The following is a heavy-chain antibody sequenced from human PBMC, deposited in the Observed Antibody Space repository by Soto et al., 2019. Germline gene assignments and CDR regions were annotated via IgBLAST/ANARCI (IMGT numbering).Heavy chain of an antibody. V-gene: IGHV4-39*01. CDR1: GGSIDRSDFY. Sequence: QLHLQESGPGLVKSSETLSLTCNVSGGSIDRSDFYWVWVRQAPGAGLEWIVRRYYRRNTYYHSFLRSRVSVSVDTSKNQVSLRLSSVTAADTAVYYCARHGHWAPFDDWGQGTLVTVSS. CDR2: RYYRRNT. J-gene: IGHJ4*02. D-gene: IGHD3-16*01. CDR3: ARHGHWAPFDD.